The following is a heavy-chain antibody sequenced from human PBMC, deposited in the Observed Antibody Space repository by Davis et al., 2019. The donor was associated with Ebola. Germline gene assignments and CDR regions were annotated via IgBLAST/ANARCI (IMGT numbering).Heavy chain of an antibody. D-gene: IGHD4-23*01. V-gene: IGHV1-69*06. J-gene: IGHJ6*02. CDR3: ASVNYGGNSGDYYYGMDV. CDR2: IIPIFCTA. Sequence: AASVKVSCKASGGTFSSYAISWVRQAPGQGLEWMGGIIPIFCTANYAQKFQGRVTITADKSTSTAYMELSSLRSEDTAVYYCASVNYGGNSGDYYYGMDVWGQGTTVTVSS. CDR1: GGTFSSYA.